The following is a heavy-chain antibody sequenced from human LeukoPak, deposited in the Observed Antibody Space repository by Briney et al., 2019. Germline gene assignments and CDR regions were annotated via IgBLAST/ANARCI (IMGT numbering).Heavy chain of an antibody. D-gene: IGHD1-26*01. CDR3: AAIQSGSYFLVDY. J-gene: IGHJ4*02. CDR2: ISSSSSYI. V-gene: IGHV3-21*01. Sequence: GGSLRLSCAASGFTFSSYSMNWVRQAPGKGLEWASSISSSSSYIYYADSVKGRFTISRDNAKNSLYLQMNSLRAEDTAVYYCAAIQSGSYFLVDYWGQGTLVTVSS. CDR1: GFTFSSYS.